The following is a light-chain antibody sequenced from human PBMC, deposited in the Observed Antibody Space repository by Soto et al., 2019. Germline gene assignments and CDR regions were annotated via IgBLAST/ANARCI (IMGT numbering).Light chain of an antibody. CDR3: SSYKPSNTLEV. J-gene: IGLJ1*01. CDR2: EVS. V-gene: IGLV2-14*01. Sequence: QSALIPPAYVSGSPGQSITISCTGTSSDVGGSNYVSWYQHHPHRAPKLLIYEVSYRPSGVSNRFSGSKSGNTASLTISGLQAEDESDHYCSSYKPSNTLEVFGFGTNSTVL. CDR1: SSDVGGSNY.